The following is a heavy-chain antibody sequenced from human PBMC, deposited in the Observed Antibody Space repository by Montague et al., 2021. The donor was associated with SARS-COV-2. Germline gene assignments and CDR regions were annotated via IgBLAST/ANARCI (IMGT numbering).Heavy chain of an antibody. D-gene: IGHD2-8*02. J-gene: IGHJ4*02. Sequence: SETLSHTSTASSGSLSGYYWNWIRQPPGKGLEWIGFTHYSGTTKYNPSLKSRLNMSLDTSKNQFSLTLNSVTAADTAIYYCARGTAYDHVYYWGQGAPVTVAS. CDR1: SGSLSGYY. V-gene: IGHV4-59*12. CDR2: THYSGTT. CDR3: ARGTAYDHVYY.